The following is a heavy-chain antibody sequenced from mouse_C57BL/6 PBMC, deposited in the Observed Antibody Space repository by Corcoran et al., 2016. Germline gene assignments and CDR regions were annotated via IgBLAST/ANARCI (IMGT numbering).Heavy chain of an antibody. CDR2: IYPRDGST. V-gene: IGHV1-85*01. Sequence: QVQLQQSGPELVKPGASVKLSCKASGYTFTSYDINWVKQRPGQGLEWIGWIYPRDGSTKYNEKFKGKATLTVDTSSSTAYMELHSLTSEDSAVYFCARWQDSSGRYYFDYWGQGTTLTVSS. D-gene: IGHD3-2*02. CDR3: ARWQDSSGRYYFDY. J-gene: IGHJ2*01. CDR1: GYTFTSYD.